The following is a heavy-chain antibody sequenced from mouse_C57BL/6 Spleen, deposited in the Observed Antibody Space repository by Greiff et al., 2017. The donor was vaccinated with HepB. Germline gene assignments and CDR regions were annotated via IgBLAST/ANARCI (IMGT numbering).Heavy chain of an antibody. CDR1: GYSFTSYY. V-gene: IGHV1-66*01. Sequence: VQLQQSGPELVKPGASVKISCKASGYSFTSYYIHWVKQRPGQGLEWIGWIYPGSGNTKYNEKFKGKATLTADTSSSTAYMQLSSLTSEDSAVYYCAREMAYGNSRYFAYWGQGTTLAVSS. J-gene: IGHJ2*01. D-gene: IGHD2-1*01. CDR2: IYPGSGNT. CDR3: AREMAYGNSRYFAY.